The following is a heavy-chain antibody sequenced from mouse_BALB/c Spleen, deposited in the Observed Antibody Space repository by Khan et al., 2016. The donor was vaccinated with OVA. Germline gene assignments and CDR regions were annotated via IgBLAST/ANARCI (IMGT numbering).Heavy chain of an antibody. CDR1: GFSLSNYG. V-gene: IGHV2-9*02. J-gene: IGHJ3*01. CDR2: IWTGGIT. Sequence: VKLEESGPGLVAPSQSLSITCTVSGFSLSNYGIHWVRQPPGKGLEWLGVIWTGGITNYNSALMSRLIISKDNSKSQVFLKMNRLQTDDTAIYYCARSYDYDVGGFAYWGQGTLVTVSA. D-gene: IGHD2-4*01. CDR3: ARSYDYDVGGFAY.